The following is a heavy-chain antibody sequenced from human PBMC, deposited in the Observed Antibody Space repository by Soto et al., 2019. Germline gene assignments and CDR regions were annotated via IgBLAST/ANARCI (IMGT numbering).Heavy chain of an antibody. CDR2: IYYSGST. CDR1: GGSINSSSYF. Sequence: SETLSLTCSVSGGSINSSSYFWGWVRQPPGKGLEWIGSIYYSGSTYYNPSLRSRVTISVDTSKNQFSLKLSSVTAADTAVFYCARHYSSGSRNWFDPWGQGTLVPSPQ. V-gene: IGHV4-39*01. CDR3: ARHYSSGSRNWFDP. J-gene: IGHJ5*02. D-gene: IGHD6-19*01.